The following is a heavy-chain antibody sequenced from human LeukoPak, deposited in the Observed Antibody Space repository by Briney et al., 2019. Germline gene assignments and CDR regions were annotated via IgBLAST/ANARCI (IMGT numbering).Heavy chain of an antibody. Sequence: GGSLRLSCAASGFTFSSSWVHWVRQAPGKGLVWVSRINSDGSITSYADSVKGRFTISRDNAKNTLYLQMNSLRGEDTAVYYCAKGGSKAPDYWGQGAPVTVSS. D-gene: IGHD4-11*01. V-gene: IGHV3-74*01. CDR1: GFTFSSSW. CDR2: INSDGSIT. CDR3: AKGGSKAPDY. J-gene: IGHJ4*02.